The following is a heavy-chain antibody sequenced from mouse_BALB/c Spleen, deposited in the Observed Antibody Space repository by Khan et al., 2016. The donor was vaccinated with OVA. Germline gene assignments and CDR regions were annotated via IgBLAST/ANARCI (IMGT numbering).Heavy chain of an antibody. J-gene: IGHJ2*01. Sequence: QMQLKQSGAELAKPGASVKMSCTASGYTFINYWIPWVKQRPGQGLEWIGYINPSTGYTEYTQNFKDKATLTADKSSSTAYMQLSSLTSEDAAVYYCARRSLRWDFDYWGQGTTLTVSS. D-gene: IGHD1-1*01. V-gene: IGHV1-7*01. CDR3: ARRSLRWDFDY. CDR1: GYTFINYW. CDR2: INPSTGYT.